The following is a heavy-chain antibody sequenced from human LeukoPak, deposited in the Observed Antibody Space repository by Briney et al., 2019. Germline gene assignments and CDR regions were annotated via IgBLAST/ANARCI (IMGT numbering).Heavy chain of an antibody. CDR2: ISSSSTI. CDR3: ASSSTYYDILTGGLFDY. V-gene: IGHV3-48*01. CDR1: GFTFSSYS. Sequence: GGSLRLSCAASGFTFSSYSMNWVRQAPGKGLEWVSYISSSSTIYYADSVKGRFTISRDNAKNSLYLQMNSLRAEDTAVYYCASSSTYYDILTGGLFDYWGQGTLVTVSS. J-gene: IGHJ4*02. D-gene: IGHD3-9*01.